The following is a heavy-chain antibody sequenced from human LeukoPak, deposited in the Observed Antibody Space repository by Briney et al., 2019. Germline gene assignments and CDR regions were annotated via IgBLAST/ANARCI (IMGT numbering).Heavy chain of an antibody. CDR3: ARGDLLLWFGELLGYFDY. J-gene: IGHJ4*02. D-gene: IGHD3-10*01. CDR2: ISSSSSYI. CDR1: GFTFSSYA. Sequence: PGGSLRLSCAASGFTFSSYAMSWVRQAPGKGLEWVSSISSSSSYIYYAVSVKGRFTISRDNAKNSLYLQMNSLRAEDTAVYYCARGDLLLWFGELLGYFDYWGQGTLVTVSS. V-gene: IGHV3-21*01.